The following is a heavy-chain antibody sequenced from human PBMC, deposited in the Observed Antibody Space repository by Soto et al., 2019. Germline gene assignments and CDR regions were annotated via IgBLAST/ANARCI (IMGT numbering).Heavy chain of an antibody. CDR2: IDGDGGDT. V-gene: IGHV3-23*01. J-gene: IGHJ5*01. D-gene: IGHD2-21*02. CDR1: GITFNPNA. Sequence: EVQLLESGGGLIHLGGSLRLACVASGITFNPNAMIWVRQAPGKGLEWVSAIDGDGGDTYYADFVKGRFTMSRDNSKNTVYLHMRSLTAEDTALYYCAKGRLAVVSDWFDSWGPGTLVTVSS. CDR3: AKGRLAVVSDWFDS.